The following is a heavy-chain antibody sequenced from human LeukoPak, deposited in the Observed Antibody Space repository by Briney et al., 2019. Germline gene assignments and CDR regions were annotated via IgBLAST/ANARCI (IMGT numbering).Heavy chain of an antibody. CDR3: ARHFSDSLEYSSLIPDY. V-gene: IGHV1-8*01. CDR2: MNPNSGNT. D-gene: IGHD6-6*01. CDR1: GYTFTSYD. J-gene: IGHJ4*02. Sequence: GASVKVSCKASGYTFTSYDINWVRQATGQGLEWMGWMNPNSGNTGYAQKFQGRVTMTRNTSISTAYMELSSLRSEDTAMYYCARHFSDSLEYSSLIPDYWGQGTLVTVSS.